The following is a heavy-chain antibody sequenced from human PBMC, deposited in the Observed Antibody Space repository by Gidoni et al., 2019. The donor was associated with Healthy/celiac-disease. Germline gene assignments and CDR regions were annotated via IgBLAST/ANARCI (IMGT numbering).Heavy chain of an antibody. Sequence: EVQLLESGGGLVQPGGSLRLSCAASGFTCRSYAMSWVRRAPGKGLEWVSAINGSGGSTYYADSVKGRFTISRDNSKNTLYLQMNSLRAEDTAVYYCAKEAYYYDSSGYSMLFDYWGQGTLVTVSS. CDR3: AKEAYYYDSSGYSMLFDY. V-gene: IGHV3-23*01. CDR1: GFTCRSYA. CDR2: INGSGGST. J-gene: IGHJ4*02. D-gene: IGHD3-22*01.